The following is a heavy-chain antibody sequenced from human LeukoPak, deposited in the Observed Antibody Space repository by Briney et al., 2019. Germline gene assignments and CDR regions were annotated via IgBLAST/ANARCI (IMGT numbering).Heavy chain of an antibody. CDR3: ARGTVVPAAGE. V-gene: IGHV4-38-2*02. CDR1: GYSISSGYY. CDR2: IYHSGST. D-gene: IGHD2-2*01. Sequence: SETLSLTCTVSGYSISSGYYWGWIRQPPGKGLEWIGSIYHSGSTYYNPSLKSRVTISVDTSKNQFSLKLSSVTAADTAVYYCARGTVVPAAGEWGQGTMVTVSS. J-gene: IGHJ3*01.